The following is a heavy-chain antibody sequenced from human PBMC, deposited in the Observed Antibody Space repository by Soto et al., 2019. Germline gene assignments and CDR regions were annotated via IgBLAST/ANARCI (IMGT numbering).Heavy chain of an antibody. CDR3: AKGAEYSSSPQPHYYYYYYMDV. D-gene: IGHD6-6*01. Sequence: EVQLVESGGGLVQPGRSLRLSCAASGFTFDDYAMHWVRQAPGKGLEWVSGISWNSGSIGYVDSVKGRFTISRDNAKNSLYLQMNSLRAEDTALYYCAKGAEYSSSPQPHYYYYYYMDVWGKGTTVTVSS. CDR1: GFTFDDYA. V-gene: IGHV3-9*01. J-gene: IGHJ6*03. CDR2: ISWNSGSI.